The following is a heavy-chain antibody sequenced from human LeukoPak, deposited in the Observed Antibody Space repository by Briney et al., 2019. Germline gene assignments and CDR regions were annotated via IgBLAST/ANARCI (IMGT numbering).Heavy chain of an antibody. CDR1: GFTFSSYG. Sequence: GGSLRLSCAASGFTFSSYGMHWFRQAPGKGLEWVAVISYDGSNKYYADSVKGRFTISRDNSKNTLYLQMNSPRAEDTAVYYCAKGEGYSCPNPVDYWGQGTLVTVSS. D-gene: IGHD5-18*01. CDR3: AKGEGYSCPNPVDY. V-gene: IGHV3-30*18. CDR2: ISYDGSNK. J-gene: IGHJ4*02.